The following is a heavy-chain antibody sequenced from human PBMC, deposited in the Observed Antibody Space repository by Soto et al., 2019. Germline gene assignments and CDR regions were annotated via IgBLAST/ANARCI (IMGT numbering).Heavy chain of an antibody. Sequence: QVQLVQSGAEVKKPGVSVKVSCKASGYTFTSYAMHWVRQAPGQRLEWMGWINAGNGNTKYSQKFQGRVTITRDTSASTAYMELSSLRSEDTAVYYCARGTGYYYYMHVWGKGTTVTVSS. CDR2: INAGNGNT. V-gene: IGHV1-3*01. J-gene: IGHJ6*03. CDR3: ARGTGYYYYMHV. CDR1: GYTFTSYA. D-gene: IGHD3-9*01.